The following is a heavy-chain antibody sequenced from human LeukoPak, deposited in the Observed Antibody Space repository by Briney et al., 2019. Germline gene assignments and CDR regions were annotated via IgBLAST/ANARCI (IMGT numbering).Heavy chain of an antibody. CDR2: IYTSGST. CDR1: GGSISSGSYY. CDR3: ARDLRNYDILTGYYRMGYYYYMDV. J-gene: IGHJ6*03. Sequence: SQTLSLTCTVSGGSISSGSYYWSWIRQPARKGLEWIGRIYTSGSTNYNPSLKSRVTISVDTSKNQFSLKLSSVTAADTAVYYCARDLRNYDILTGYYRMGYYYYMDVWGKGTTVTVSS. V-gene: IGHV4-61*02. D-gene: IGHD3-9*01.